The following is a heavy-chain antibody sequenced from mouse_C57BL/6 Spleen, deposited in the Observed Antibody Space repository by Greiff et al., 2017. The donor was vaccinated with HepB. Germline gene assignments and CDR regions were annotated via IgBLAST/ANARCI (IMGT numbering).Heavy chain of an antibody. V-gene: IGHV5-16*01. Sequence: EVQLVESEGGLVQPGSSMKLSCTASGFTFSDYYMAWVRQVPEKGLEWVANINYDGSSTYYLDSLKSRFIISRDNAKNILYLQMSSLKSEDTATYYCARVLAPAKYFDVWGTGTTVTVSS. CDR3: ARVLAPAKYFDV. CDR1: GFTFSDYY. J-gene: IGHJ1*03. CDR2: INYDGSST.